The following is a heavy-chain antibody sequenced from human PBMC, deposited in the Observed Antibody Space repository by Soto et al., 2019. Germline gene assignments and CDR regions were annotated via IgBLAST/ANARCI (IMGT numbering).Heavy chain of an antibody. V-gene: IGHV1-24*01. J-gene: IGHJ4*02. CDR1: GYTLTELS. Sequence: GASVKVSCKVSGYTLTELSMHWVRQAPGKGLEWMGGFDPEDGETIYAQKFQGRVTMTEDTSTDTAYMELSSLRSEDTAVYYCATVSRAGAIGVCSSTGCYTGGFDYWGQGTLVTVSS. CDR3: ATVSRAGAIGVCSSTGCYTGGFDY. CDR2: FDPEDGET. D-gene: IGHD2-2*02.